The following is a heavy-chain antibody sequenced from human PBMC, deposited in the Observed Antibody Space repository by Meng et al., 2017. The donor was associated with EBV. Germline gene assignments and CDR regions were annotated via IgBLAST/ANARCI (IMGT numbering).Heavy chain of an antibody. CDR1: GHAFPGYY. V-gene: IGHV1-2*06. Sequence: VQHGDDVSPPGASVKVPCTSSGHAFPGYYLHWVLQAPGQGLGWMGRINPNSGGTNYAQKFQGRVTMTRDTSISTAYMELSRLSSDDTAVYYCARSRSSPDVPLDYWGQGTLVTVSS. CDR2: INPNSGGT. D-gene: IGHD6-19*01. CDR3: ARSRSSPDVPLDY. J-gene: IGHJ4*02.